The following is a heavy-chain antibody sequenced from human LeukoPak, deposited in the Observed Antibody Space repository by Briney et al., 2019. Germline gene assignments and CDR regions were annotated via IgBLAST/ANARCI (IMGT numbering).Heavy chain of an antibody. CDR2: IKQDGSEK. V-gene: IGHV3-7*01. CDR1: GFTFSSYW. Sequence: PGGSLRLSCAASGFTFSSYWMSWVRQAPRKGLEWVANIKQDGSEKYYVDSVKGRFTISRDNAKNSLYLQMNSLRAEDTAVYYCARVTKQDAFDIWGQGTMVTVSS. D-gene: IGHD3-3*01. J-gene: IGHJ3*02. CDR3: ARVTKQDAFDI.